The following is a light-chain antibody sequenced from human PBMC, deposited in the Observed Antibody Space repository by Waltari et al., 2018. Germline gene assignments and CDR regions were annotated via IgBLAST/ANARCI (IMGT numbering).Light chain of an antibody. V-gene: IGLV1-40*01. Sequence: QSVLTQPPSVSGAPGQRVTISCTGSSSNIGAGYDVHWYPHLPGIAPKPPIKENSNRPSGVPDRFSGSKSGTSASLAITGLQAEDEADYYCQSFDSSLGGSVFGTGTKVSVL. J-gene: IGLJ1*01. CDR2: ENS. CDR3: QSFDSSLGGSV. CDR1: SSNIGAGYD.